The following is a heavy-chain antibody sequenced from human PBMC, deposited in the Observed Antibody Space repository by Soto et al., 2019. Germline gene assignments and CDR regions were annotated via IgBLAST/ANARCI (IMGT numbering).Heavy chain of an antibody. Sequence: GVALRLSCAPSGFTFSQYAMHSVCHPPGKGLEYVSAISPIGDSTYYANSVRRRFTISRDNSKNTLYLQMGSLMAEGMAVYDCARARGGSRGSPGHYYYGMDVWGQGTTVSVSS. CDR1: GFTFSQYA. CDR2: ISPIGDST. J-gene: IGHJ6*02. CDR3: ARARGGSRGSPGHYYYGMDV. D-gene: IGHD3-22*01. V-gene: IGHV3-64*01.